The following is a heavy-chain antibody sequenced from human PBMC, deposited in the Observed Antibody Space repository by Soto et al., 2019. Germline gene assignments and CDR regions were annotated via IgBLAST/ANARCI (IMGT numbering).Heavy chain of an antibody. CDR2: IYYSGST. D-gene: IGHD4-17*01. V-gene: IGHV4-31*03. Sequence: QVQLQESGPGLVKPSQTLSLTCTVSGGSISSGGYYWSWIRQHPGKGLEWIGYIYYSGSTYYNPSLKSRVTISVDTSKNQFSLKLSSVTAADTAVYYCARESTVTTNYYYYGMDVWGQGTTVTVSS. J-gene: IGHJ6*02. CDR3: ARESTVTTNYYYYGMDV. CDR1: GGSISSGGYY.